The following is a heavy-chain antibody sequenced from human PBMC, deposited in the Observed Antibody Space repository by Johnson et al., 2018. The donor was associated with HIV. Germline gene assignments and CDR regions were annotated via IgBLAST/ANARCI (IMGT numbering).Heavy chain of an antibody. CDR1: GFIVSSNY. D-gene: IGHD4-17*01. CDR2: IYRGGST. V-gene: IGHV3-53*01. CDR3: ASSFDYGDAFDI. Sequence: VQLVESGGGWIQPGGSLRLSCGASGFIVSSNYMSWVRQAPGQGLEWVSVIYRGGSTYYADSVKGRFTISRDNSKNTVDLQMNSLRAGDTAVYYCASSFDYGDAFDIWGQGTMVTVSS. J-gene: IGHJ3*02.